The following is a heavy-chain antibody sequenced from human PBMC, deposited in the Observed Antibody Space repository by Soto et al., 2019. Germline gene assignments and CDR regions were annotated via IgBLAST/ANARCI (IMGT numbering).Heavy chain of an antibody. CDR3: GRDDYGIFPY. D-gene: IGHD3-10*01. J-gene: IGHJ4*02. CDR2: IDPRNGGT. Sequence: ASVKVSCKASGYSISAYYIHWVRQAPGQGLEWMGWIDPRNGGTVSAQKFQGRLTMTRDTSISTVYMDLSGLTSDDTALYYCGRDDYGIFPYWGQGSLVTVSS. CDR1: GYSISAYY. V-gene: IGHV1-2*02.